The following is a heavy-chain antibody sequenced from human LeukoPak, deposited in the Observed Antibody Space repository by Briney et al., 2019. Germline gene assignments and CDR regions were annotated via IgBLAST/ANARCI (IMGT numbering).Heavy chain of an antibody. CDR1: NESFSGYY. CDR2: ISHSGST. Sequence: SETLSLTCGVYNESFSGYYWTWIRRPPGKGLEWIGEISHSGSTNYNPSLKSRVTISVDTSKNHFSLKLSSVTAADTAVYYCACLTTADAFDIWGQGTMVTVSS. CDR3: ACLTTADAFDI. J-gene: IGHJ3*02. V-gene: IGHV4-34*01. D-gene: IGHD3-22*01.